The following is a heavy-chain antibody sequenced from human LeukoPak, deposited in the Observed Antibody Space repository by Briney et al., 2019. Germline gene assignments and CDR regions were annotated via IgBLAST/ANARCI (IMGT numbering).Heavy chain of an antibody. V-gene: IGHV1-18*01. CDR3: ARASLVAARPGYWFDP. J-gene: IGHJ5*02. CDR2: ISAYNDNT. Sequence: ASVKVSCKASGYTFTSYGISWVRQAPGQGLEWMGWISAYNDNTNYAQKLQGRVTMTTDTSTSTAYMELRSLRSDDTAVYYCARASLVAARPGYWFDPWGQGTLVTVSS. D-gene: IGHD6-6*01. CDR1: GYTFTSYG.